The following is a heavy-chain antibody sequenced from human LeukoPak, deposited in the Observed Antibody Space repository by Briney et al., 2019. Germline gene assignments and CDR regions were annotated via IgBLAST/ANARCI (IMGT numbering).Heavy chain of an antibody. Sequence: ASVKVSCKASGYTFTSYYMHWVRRAPGQGLEWMGIINPSGGSTSYAQKFQGRVTMTRDTSTSTAYMELSSLRSEDTAVYYCARSRGRGPFDYWGQGTLVTVSS. CDR1: GYTFTSYY. CDR2: INPSGGST. V-gene: IGHV1-46*01. CDR3: ARSRGRGPFDY. D-gene: IGHD3-10*01. J-gene: IGHJ4*02.